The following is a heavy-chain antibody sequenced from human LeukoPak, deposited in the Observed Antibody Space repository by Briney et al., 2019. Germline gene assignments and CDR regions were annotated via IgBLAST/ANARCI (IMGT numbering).Heavy chain of an antibody. V-gene: IGHV3-9*01. CDR1: GFTFDDYA. D-gene: IGHD1-20*01. CDR2: ISWNSGSI. Sequence: GGSLRLSCAASGFTFDDYAMHWVRQAPGKGLEWVSGISWNSGSIGYADSVKGRFTISRDNAKNSLYLQMNSLRAEDTALYYCAKDTHYTITGTAANWGQGTLVTVSS. J-gene: IGHJ4*02. CDR3: AKDTHYTITGTAAN.